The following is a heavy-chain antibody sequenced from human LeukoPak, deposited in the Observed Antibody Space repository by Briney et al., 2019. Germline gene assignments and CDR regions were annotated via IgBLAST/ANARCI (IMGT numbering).Heavy chain of an antibody. V-gene: IGHV3-30*04. CDR1: GFTFSSYA. CDR3: ARAHHYDFWSGYYTGMGY. J-gene: IGHJ4*02. CDR2: ISYDGSNK. Sequence: GRSLRLSCEASGFTFSSYAMHWVRQAPGKGLEWVAVISYDGSNKYYADSVKGRFTISRDNSKNTLYLQMNSLRAEDTAVYYCARAHHYDFWSGYYTGMGYWGQGTLVTVSS. D-gene: IGHD3-3*01.